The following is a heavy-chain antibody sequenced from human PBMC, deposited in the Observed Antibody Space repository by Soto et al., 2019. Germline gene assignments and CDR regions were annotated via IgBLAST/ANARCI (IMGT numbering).Heavy chain of an antibody. V-gene: IGHV1-46*01. CDR2: INPSGGST. Sequence: ASVKVSCKASGYTFASYYMHWVRQAPGQGLEWMGIINPSGGSTSYAQKLQGRVTMTRDTSTSTVYMELSSLRSEDTAVYYCAVSYYDILTGYGYFDYWGQGTLVTVSS. D-gene: IGHD3-9*01. CDR3: AVSYYDILTGYGYFDY. J-gene: IGHJ4*02. CDR1: GYTFASYY.